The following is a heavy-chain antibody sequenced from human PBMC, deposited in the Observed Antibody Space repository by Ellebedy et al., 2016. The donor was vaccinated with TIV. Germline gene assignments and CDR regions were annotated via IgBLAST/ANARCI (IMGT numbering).Heavy chain of an antibody. CDR2: INAGNGNT. V-gene: IGHV1-3*01. CDR1: GYTFTSYA. CDR3: AREVAVGWFDP. Sequence: ASVKVSCXASGYTFTSYAIHWVRQAPGQRLEWMGWINAGNGNTKYSQRFQGRVTFTRDTSASTAYMELSSLRSEDTSVYYCAREVAVGWFDPWGQGTLVTVSS. J-gene: IGHJ5*02. D-gene: IGHD2-15*01.